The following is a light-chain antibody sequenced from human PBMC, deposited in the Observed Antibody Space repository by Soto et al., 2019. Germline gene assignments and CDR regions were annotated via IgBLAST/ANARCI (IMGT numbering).Light chain of an antibody. Sequence: DIQMTQSPSTLSASVGDRVTITCRASQSISSWLAWDQQKPGKAPKLLIYKAYSLESGDTSRFSGSGSGTEYTLTSSSLQPDDFANYYCQQYNSYSSYTFGQGTKLEIK. CDR1: QSISSW. CDR2: KAY. CDR3: QQYNSYSSYT. V-gene: IGKV1-5*03. J-gene: IGKJ2*01.